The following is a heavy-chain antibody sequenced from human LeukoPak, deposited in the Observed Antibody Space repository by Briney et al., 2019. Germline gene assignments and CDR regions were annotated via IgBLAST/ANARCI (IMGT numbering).Heavy chain of an antibody. CDR1: GFSFNTYA. CDR3: VSFYETY. D-gene: IGHD2/OR15-2a*01. CDR2: ISNTGGST. V-gene: IGHV3-23*01. Sequence: PGGSLRLSCAASGFSFNTYAMSWVRQAPGKGLEWVSAISNTGGSTYYADSVKGRFTISRDNAKNTVYLQMNNLRAEDTAVYYCVSFYETYWGRGTLVTVSS. J-gene: IGHJ4*02.